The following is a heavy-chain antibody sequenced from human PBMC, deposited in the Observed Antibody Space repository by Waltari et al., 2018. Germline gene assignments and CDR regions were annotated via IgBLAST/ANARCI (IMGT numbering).Heavy chain of an antibody. V-gene: IGHV3-53*01. CDR2: IYKDGTP. J-gene: IGHJ4*02. Sequence: VQLVDSGGALIQPGGSLRLSYAAAGFNVSEEFMTWVRQAPGKGLEWVSMIYKDGTPKYADSVKGRFTISRDTSENTVHLEMNSLRAEDTAVYYCARLGGALWGQGTPVTVSS. D-gene: IGHD2-21*01. CDR3: ARLGGAL. CDR1: GFNVSEEF.